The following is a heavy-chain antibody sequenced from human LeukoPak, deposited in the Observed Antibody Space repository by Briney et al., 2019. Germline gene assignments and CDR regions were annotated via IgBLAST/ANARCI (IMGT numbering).Heavy chain of an antibody. D-gene: IGHD6-19*01. J-gene: IGHJ4*02. CDR3: ARDGGWSPEDPADY. V-gene: IGHV4-4*07. Sequence: SETLSLTCTVSGGSISSYYWSWIRQPVGKGLEWIGRIYTSGSTNYNPSLKSRVTMSVDTSKNQFSLKLSSVTAADTAVYYCARDGGWSPEDPADYWGQGTLVTVSS. CDR2: IYTSGST. CDR1: GGSISSYY.